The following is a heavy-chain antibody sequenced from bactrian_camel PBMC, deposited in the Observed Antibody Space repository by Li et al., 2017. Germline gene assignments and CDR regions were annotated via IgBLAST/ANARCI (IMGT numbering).Heavy chain of an antibody. CDR1: RFTFDESE. V-gene: IGHV3S55*01. Sequence: VQLVESGGGSVQAGETLRLSCTASRFTFDESEMGWYRQAPGNECELVAKISSNGTTYYSDSVKGRFTISEDNAKNTLNLQLNSLETEDTAMYYCAKVFGPYWSQGTQVTVS. J-gene: IGHJ4*01. D-gene: IGHD3*01. CDR2: ISSNGTT. CDR3: AKVFGPY.